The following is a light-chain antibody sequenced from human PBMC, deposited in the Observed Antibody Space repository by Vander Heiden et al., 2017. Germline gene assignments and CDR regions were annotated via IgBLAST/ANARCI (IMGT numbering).Light chain of an antibody. CDR3: NSRDSSTNHRV. V-gene: IGLV3-19*01. Sequence: SSALTQDPAVSVALGQTVRITCQGDSLRSYYASWYQQKPGQAPVLVIYGKNNRPSGIPDRFSGSSSGNTASLTITGAQAEDEADYYCNSRDSSTNHRVFGTGTKVTVL. CDR2: GKN. CDR1: SLRSYY. J-gene: IGLJ1*01.